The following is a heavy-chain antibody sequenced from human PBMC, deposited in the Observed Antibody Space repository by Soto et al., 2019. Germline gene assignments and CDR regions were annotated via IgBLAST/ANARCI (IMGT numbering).Heavy chain of an antibody. CDR3: ARDNRFGGYYIKGYYYYYGMDV. CDR2: IKQDGSEK. Sequence: EVQLVESGGGLVQPGGSLRLSCAASGFTFSSYWMSRVRQAPGKGLEWVANIKQDGSEKYYVDSVKGRFTISRDNAKNSLYLQMNSLRAEDTAVYYCARDNRFGGYYIKGYYYYYGMDVWGQGTTVTVSS. CDR1: GFTFSSYW. J-gene: IGHJ6*02. V-gene: IGHV3-7*01. D-gene: IGHD3-3*01.